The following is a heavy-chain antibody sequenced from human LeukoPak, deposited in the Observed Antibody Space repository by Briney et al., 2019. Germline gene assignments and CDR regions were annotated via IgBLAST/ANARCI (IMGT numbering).Heavy chain of an antibody. D-gene: IGHD1-1*01. J-gene: IGHJ4*02. Sequence: GGSLRLSCVVSGFTFSSYWMHWVRQAPGEGLVWASRNGSSAAYADSVKGRLTISRDNAKNTLYLQMNSLSAEDTAVYYCVRGTMNAIDQLDYWGQGTLVTVSS. V-gene: IGHV3-74*01. CDR3: VRGTMNAIDQLDY. CDR2: NGSSA. CDR1: GFTFSSYW.